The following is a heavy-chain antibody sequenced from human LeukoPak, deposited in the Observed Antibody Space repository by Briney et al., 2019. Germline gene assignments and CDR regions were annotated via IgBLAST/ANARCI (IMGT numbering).Heavy chain of an antibody. CDR1: GFTFDDYA. J-gene: IGHJ4*02. Sequence: PGGSLRLSCAAAGFTFDDYAMHWVRHAPGKGLEWVSGISWNSGSIGYEDSVKGRFTISRDNAKNSLYLQMNSLRAEDTALYYCAKDEGDSSSFMDYWGQGTLVTVSS. CDR3: AKDEGDSSSFMDY. D-gene: IGHD6-13*01. CDR2: ISWNSGSI. V-gene: IGHV3-9*01.